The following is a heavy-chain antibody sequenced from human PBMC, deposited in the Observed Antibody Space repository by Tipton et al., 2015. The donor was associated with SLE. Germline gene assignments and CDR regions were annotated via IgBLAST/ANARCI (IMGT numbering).Heavy chain of an antibody. V-gene: IGHV1-69*05. Sequence: QLVQSGAEVKKPGSSVKVSCKASGGTFSSYAISWVRQAPGQGLEWMGGIIPIFGTANYAQKFQGRVTITTDESTSTAYMELSSLRSEDTAVYYGARDSGYSYGTDYYGMDVWGQGTTVTVSS. CDR1: GGTFSSYA. CDR2: IIPIFGTA. CDR3: ARDSGYSYGTDYYGMDV. D-gene: IGHD5-18*01. J-gene: IGHJ6*02.